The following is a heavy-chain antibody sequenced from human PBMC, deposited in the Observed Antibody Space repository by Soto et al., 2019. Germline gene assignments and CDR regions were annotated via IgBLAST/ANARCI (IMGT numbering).Heavy chain of an antibody. V-gene: IGHV3-30*18. D-gene: IGHD2-15*01. J-gene: IGHJ6*02. CDR2: MSYDGSNK. Sequence: GGSLRLSCAASGFTFSSYGMHWVRQAPGKGLEWVAVMSYDGSNKYYADSVKGRFTISRDNSKNTLYLQMNSLRAEDTAVYYCAKGMGYCSGGSCYGAYYYYGMDVWGQGTTVTVSS. CDR1: GFTFSSYG. CDR3: AKGMGYCSGGSCYGAYYYYGMDV.